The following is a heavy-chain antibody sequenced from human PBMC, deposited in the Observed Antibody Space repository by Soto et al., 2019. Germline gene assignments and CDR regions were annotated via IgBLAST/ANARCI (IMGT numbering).Heavy chain of an antibody. CDR1: GIAFNNYT. D-gene: IGHD2-21*02. CDR3: LCGGDCLAWGF. V-gene: IGHV3-21*01. Sequence: EVQVVESGGGLVKPGGSLRLSCAASGIAFNNYTMNWVRQTPGKGLEWVSFINNDGSTVYYADSVKGRFTISRDNAKKSLFLQMNSLRPEDTAVYYWLCGGDCLAWGFWGQGTLVTVSS. J-gene: IGHJ4*02. CDR2: INNDGSTV.